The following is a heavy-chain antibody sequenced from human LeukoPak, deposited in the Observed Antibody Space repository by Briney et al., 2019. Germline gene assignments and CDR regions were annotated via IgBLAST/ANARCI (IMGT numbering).Heavy chain of an antibody. CDR1: GGSISSSSYY. V-gene: IGHV4-39*01. Sequence: SETLSLTCTVSGGSISSSSYYWGWIRQPPGKGLEWIGSIYYSGSTYYNPSLKSRVTISVDTSKNQFSLKLSSVTAADTAVYYCARQPAIRYYYYYMDVWAKGPRSPSP. CDR3: ARQPAIRYYYYYMDV. D-gene: IGHD5-18*01. CDR2: IYYSGST. J-gene: IGHJ6*03.